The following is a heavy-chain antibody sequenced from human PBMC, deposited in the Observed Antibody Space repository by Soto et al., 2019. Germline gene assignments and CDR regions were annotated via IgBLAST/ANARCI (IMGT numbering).Heavy chain of an antibody. CDR2: MNPNSGNT. Sequence: ASVKVSCKASGYTFTSYDINLVRQATGQGLEYLGWMNPNSGNTAYVQKFQGRVTMTWDTSITTAYMELSSLRSEDTAVYFCARGIKYGAYSRWFDPWGQGTLVTVSS. CDR3: ARGIKYGAYSRWFDP. D-gene: IGHD4-17*01. J-gene: IGHJ5*02. V-gene: IGHV1-8*01. CDR1: GYTFTSYD.